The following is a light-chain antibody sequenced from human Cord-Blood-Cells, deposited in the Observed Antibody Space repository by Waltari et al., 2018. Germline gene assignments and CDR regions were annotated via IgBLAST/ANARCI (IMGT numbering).Light chain of an antibody. Sequence: QSALTQPRSVSGSPGQSVTISRTGTSSDAGGYHYVSWYQQHPGKAPKLMIYDVSKRPSGVPDRCSGSKSGNTASLTISGLQAEDEADYYCCSYAGSHTWVFGGGTKLTVL. CDR1: SSDAGGYHY. V-gene: IGLV2-11*01. J-gene: IGLJ3*02. CDR3: CSYAGSHTWV. CDR2: DVS.